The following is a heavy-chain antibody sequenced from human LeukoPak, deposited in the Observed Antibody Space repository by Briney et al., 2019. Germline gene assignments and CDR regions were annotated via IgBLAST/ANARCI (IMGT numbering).Heavy chain of an antibody. CDR3: ARDFRYCSSTSCYTPGPGDY. CDR2: ISAYNGNT. J-gene: IGHJ4*02. CDR1: GYTFTSYA. D-gene: IGHD2-2*02. V-gene: IGHV1-18*01. Sequence: ASVKVSCKASGYTFTSYAMNWVRQAPGQGLEWMGWISAYNGNTNYAQKLQGRVTMTTDTSTSTAYMELRSLRSDDTAVYYCARDFRYCSSTSCYTPGPGDYWGQGTLVTVSS.